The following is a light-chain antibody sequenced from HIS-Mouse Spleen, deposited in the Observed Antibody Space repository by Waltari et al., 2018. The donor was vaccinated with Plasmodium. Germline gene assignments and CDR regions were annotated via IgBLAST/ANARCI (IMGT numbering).Light chain of an antibody. CDR3: QQYNNWPRGT. Sequence: EIVMTQSPATLSVSPGERATLPCSASQSVRSNLAWYQQKPGQAPRLLIYGASTRATGIPARFSGSGSGTEFTLTISSMQSEDFAVYYCQQYNNWPRGTFGQGTKVEIK. CDR2: GAS. V-gene: IGKV3-15*01. J-gene: IGKJ1*01. CDR1: QSVRSN.